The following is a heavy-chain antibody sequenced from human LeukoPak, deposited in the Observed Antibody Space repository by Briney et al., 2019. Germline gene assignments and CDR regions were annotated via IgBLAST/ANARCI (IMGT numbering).Heavy chain of an antibody. V-gene: IGHV3-21*04. Sequence: GGSLRLSCAASGFTFSSYSMNWVRQAPGKGLEWVSSISSSSSYIYYADSVKGRFTISRDNAKNSLYLQMNSLRAEDTALYYCARENGGSGWEYYFDYWGQGTLVTVSS. CDR2: ISSSSSYI. CDR1: GFTFSSYS. J-gene: IGHJ4*02. D-gene: IGHD6-19*01. CDR3: ARENGGSGWEYYFDY.